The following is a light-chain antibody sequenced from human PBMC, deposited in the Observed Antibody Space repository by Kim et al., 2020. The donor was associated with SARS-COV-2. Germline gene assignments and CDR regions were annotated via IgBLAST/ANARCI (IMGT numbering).Light chain of an antibody. J-gene: IGLJ3*02. V-gene: IGLV3-19*01. Sequence: GQTVRITCHGDSLRSYYASWYQQKPGQAPVLVIYGKNNRPSGIPDRFSGSSSENTASLTITGAQAEDEADYYCNSRDSSGNHLRVFGGGTQLTVL. CDR1: SLRSYY. CDR3: NSRDSSGNHLRV. CDR2: GKN.